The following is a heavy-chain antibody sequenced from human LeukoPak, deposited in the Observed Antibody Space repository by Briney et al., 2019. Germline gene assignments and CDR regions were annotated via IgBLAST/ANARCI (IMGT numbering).Heavy chain of an antibody. CDR3: AGGDRNGWYFDY. V-gene: IGHV3-20*04. Sequence: GGSLRLSCAASGFNVSSNYMSWVRQAPGKGLEWVSGINWNGGSTGYADSVKGRFTISRDNAKNSLYLQMNSLRAEDTALYYCAGGDRNGWYFDYWGQGTLVTVSS. CDR2: INWNGGST. CDR1: GFNVSSNY. J-gene: IGHJ4*02. D-gene: IGHD6-19*01.